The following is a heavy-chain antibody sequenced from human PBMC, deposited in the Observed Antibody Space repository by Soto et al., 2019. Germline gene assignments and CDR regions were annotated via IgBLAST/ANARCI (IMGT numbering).Heavy chain of an antibody. Sequence: QVQLLESGGGVVQPGRSLRLSCAASGFTFSSYGMHWVRQAPGKGLEWVAVISYDGSNKYYADSVKGRFTISRDNSKNTLYLQMNSLRAEDTAVYYCAKDIHSGSYPTFDYWGQGTLVTVSS. D-gene: IGHD1-26*01. J-gene: IGHJ4*02. CDR3: AKDIHSGSYPTFDY. CDR2: ISYDGSNK. CDR1: GFTFSSYG. V-gene: IGHV3-30*18.